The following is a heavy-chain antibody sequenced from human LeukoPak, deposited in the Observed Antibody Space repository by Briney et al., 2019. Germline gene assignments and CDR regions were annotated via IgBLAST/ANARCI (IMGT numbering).Heavy chain of an antibody. CDR3: AKDSTGSGWYYYFDY. J-gene: IGHJ4*02. CDR2: ISSSGSTI. V-gene: IGHV3-11*01. D-gene: IGHD6-19*01. CDR1: GFTFSDYY. Sequence: PGGSLRLSCAASGFTFSDYYMSWIRQAPGKVMEWVSYISSSGSTIYYADSVKGRFITSRDNSKTTLYLQMNSLTAEDTAVYYCAKDSTGSGWYYYFDYWGQGTLVTVSS.